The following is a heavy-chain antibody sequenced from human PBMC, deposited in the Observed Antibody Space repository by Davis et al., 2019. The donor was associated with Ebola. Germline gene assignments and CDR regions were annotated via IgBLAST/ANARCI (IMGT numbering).Heavy chain of an antibody. V-gene: IGHV1-69*04. CDR3: ARERVPADPNWFDP. Sequence: AASVKVSCKASGYTFTSYDINWVRQAPGQGLEWMGRIIPILGIANYAQKFQGRVTITADKSTSTAYMELSSLRSEDTAVYYCARERVPADPNWFDPWGQGTLVTVSS. J-gene: IGHJ5*02. CDR1: GYTFTSYD. CDR2: IIPILGIA. D-gene: IGHD2-2*01.